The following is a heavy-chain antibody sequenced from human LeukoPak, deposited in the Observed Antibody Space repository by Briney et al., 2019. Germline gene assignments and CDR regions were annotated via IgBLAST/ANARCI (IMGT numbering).Heavy chain of an antibody. Sequence: GGSLRLSCAASGFTFSNYWMAWVRQAPGKGLEWVANINQDGSGEYYVASVRGRFTISRDNAKNSLYLQMNSLRAEDTAVYYCVRKLYYYDTSPAGWVDPWGQGTLVTVSS. J-gene: IGHJ5*02. CDR3: VRKLYYYDTSPAGWVDP. D-gene: IGHD3-22*01. CDR2: INQDGSGE. V-gene: IGHV3-7*01. CDR1: GFTFSNYW.